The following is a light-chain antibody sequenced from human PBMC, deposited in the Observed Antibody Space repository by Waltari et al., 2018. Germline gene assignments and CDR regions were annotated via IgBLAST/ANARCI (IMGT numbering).Light chain of an antibody. Sequence: SYELTQPPAVSVSPGQTARITCSGDALPNQYAYWYQQKPGQAPVLVIYKDSAKPSGFPERFSGASSGTTVTLTISGVQAEDEADYYCQSADSSGTYVVFGGGTKLTVL. CDR1: ALPNQY. V-gene: IGLV3-25*03. CDR2: KDS. CDR3: QSADSSGTYVV. J-gene: IGLJ2*01.